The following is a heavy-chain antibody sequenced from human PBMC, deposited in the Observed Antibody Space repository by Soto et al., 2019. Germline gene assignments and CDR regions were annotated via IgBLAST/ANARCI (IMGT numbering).Heavy chain of an antibody. CDR3: ARSRRSSSSRGDYYYGMDV. Sequence: GXSVKVSCKASVYSFTCYYMHWVRQAPGQGLEWMGWINPNSGGTNYAQKFQGWVTMTRDTSISTAYMELSRLRSDDTAVYYCARSRRSSSSRGDYYYGMDVWGQGTTVTVSS. D-gene: IGHD6-6*01. CDR1: VYSFTCYY. CDR2: INPNSGGT. V-gene: IGHV1-2*04. J-gene: IGHJ6*02.